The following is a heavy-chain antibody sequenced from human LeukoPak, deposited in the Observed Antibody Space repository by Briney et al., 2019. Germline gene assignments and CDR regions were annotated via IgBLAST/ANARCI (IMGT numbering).Heavy chain of an antibody. V-gene: IGHV4-39*01. CDR2: IYYSGST. CDR1: GGSISSSSYY. D-gene: IGHD5-24*01. CDR3: ARHYSRDGYNFGPDY. Sequence: PSETLSLTCTVSGGSISSSSYYWGWIRQPPGKGLEWIGSIYYSGSTYYNPSLQSRVTISVDTSKNQFSLKLSSVTAADTAVYYCARHYSRDGYNFGPDYWGQGTLVTVSS. J-gene: IGHJ4*02.